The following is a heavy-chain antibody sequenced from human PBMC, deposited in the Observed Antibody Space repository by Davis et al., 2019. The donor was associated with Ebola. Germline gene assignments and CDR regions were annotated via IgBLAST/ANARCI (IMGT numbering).Heavy chain of an antibody. CDR3: ARGRLRFLEWLSYYGMDV. D-gene: IGHD3-3*01. Sequence: SVKVSCKASGGTFSSYAISWVRQAPGQGLEWMGGIIPIFGTANYAQKFQGRVTITADESTSTAYMELSSLRSEDTAVYYCARGRLRFLEWLSYYGMDVWGQGTTVTVSS. V-gene: IGHV1-69*13. CDR2: IIPIFGTA. CDR1: GGTFSSYA. J-gene: IGHJ6*02.